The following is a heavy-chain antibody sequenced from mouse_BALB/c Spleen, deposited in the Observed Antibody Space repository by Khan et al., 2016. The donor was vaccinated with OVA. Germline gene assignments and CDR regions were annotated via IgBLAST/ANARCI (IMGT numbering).Heavy chain of an antibody. CDR1: GYTFSSYW. J-gene: IGHJ4*01. V-gene: IGHV1-9*01. CDR3: ARYVYYGNYGAMDY. Sequence: VQLQQSGAELMKPGASVKISCKATGYTFSSYWIEWVKQRPGHGLEWIGEILPGSGSTNYNEKFKGKATFPADTSSNTAYMQISSLTSDDAAVYYCARYVYYGNYGAMDYWGQGTSVTGSS. CDR2: ILPGSGST. D-gene: IGHD2-1*01.